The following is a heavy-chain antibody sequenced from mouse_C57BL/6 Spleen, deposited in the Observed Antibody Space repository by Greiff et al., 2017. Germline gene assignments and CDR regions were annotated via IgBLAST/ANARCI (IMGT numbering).Heavy chain of an antibody. CDR3: ARYPYDYDGDFDY. J-gene: IGHJ2*01. CDR1: GYTFTSYW. Sequence: QVQLQQSGTELVKPGASVKLSCKASGYTFTSYWMHWVKQRPGQGLEWIGNINPSNGGTNYNEKFKSKATLTVDKSSSTAYMQLSSLTSEDSAVYYCARYPYDYDGDFDYWGQGTTLTVSS. V-gene: IGHV1-53*01. D-gene: IGHD2-4*01. CDR2: INPSNGGT.